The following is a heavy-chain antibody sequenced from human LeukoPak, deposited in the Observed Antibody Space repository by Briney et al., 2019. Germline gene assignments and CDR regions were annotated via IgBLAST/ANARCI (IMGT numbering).Heavy chain of an antibody. J-gene: IGHJ4*02. V-gene: IGHV3-23*01. CDR3: AKDKLVVVPAAIFYFDY. Sequence: PGGSLRLSCAASGFTFSSYAMSWVRQAPGKGLEWVSAISGSGGSTCYADSVKGRFTISRDNSKNTLYLQMNSLRAEDTAVYYCAKDKLVVVPAAIFYFDYWGQGTLVTVSS. CDR1: GFTFSSYA. D-gene: IGHD2-2*01. CDR2: ISGSGGST.